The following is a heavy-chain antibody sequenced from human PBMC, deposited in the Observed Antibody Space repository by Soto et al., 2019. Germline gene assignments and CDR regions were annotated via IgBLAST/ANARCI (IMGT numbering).Heavy chain of an antibody. CDR1: GFTFSSYS. CDR2: ISSSRSTI. D-gene: IGHD3-3*01. CDR3: ARVIWSGHLTSDL. J-gene: IGHJ5*02. Sequence: EVQVVESGGGLVQPGGSLRLPCAASGFTFSSYSMNWVPQAPGKGLEWISYISSSRSTIYADSVKGRFTISRDNAKNSLYLQMNSLRDEDTAVYYCARVIWSGHLTSDLWGQGTLVTVSS. V-gene: IGHV3-48*02.